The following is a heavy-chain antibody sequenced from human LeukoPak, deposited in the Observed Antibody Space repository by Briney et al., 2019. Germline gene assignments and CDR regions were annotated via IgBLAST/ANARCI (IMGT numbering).Heavy chain of an antibody. CDR2: ISYDGTEK. Sequence: GGSLRLSWEASGFTLSSYAMHWVRQAPGKGLEWVAVISYDGTEKYFSDSVEGRFTISRDNSKNTLHLQMSSLRGADTAVYFCARDLASSGWWTNAFDLWGQGTMVTVSS. J-gene: IGHJ3*01. CDR3: ARDLASSGWWTNAFDL. CDR1: GFTLSSYA. D-gene: IGHD6-19*01. V-gene: IGHV3-30-3*01.